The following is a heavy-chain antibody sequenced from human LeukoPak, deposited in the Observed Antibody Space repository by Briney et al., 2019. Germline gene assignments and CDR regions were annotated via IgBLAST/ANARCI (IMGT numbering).Heavy chain of an antibody. V-gene: IGHV4-31*03. D-gene: IGHD5-18*01. CDR3: ASRPGYSYGTVAYYFDY. Sequence: SETLSLTCTVSGGSISSGGYYWRWIRQHPGKGLEWIGYIYYSGSTYYNPSLRSRVTISVDTSKNQFSLKLSSVTAADTAVYYCASRPGYSYGTVAYYFDYWGQGTLVTVSS. J-gene: IGHJ4*02. CDR2: IYYSGST. CDR1: GGSISSGGYY.